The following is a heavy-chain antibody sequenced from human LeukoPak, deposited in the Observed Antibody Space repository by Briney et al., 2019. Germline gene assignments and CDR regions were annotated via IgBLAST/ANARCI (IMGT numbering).Heavy chain of an antibody. D-gene: IGHD2-2*01. V-gene: IGHV3-11*01. J-gene: IGHJ6*02. Sequence: PGGSLRLSCAASGFTFSDYYMSWIRQAPGKALEWVSYISSSASTIYYADSVKGRFTISRDNAKNSLYLQMNSLRAEDTAVYYCARDIVVVPAAMGPLTYYGMDVWGQGTTVTVSS. CDR1: GFTFSDYY. CDR2: ISSSASTI. CDR3: ARDIVVVPAAMGPLTYYGMDV.